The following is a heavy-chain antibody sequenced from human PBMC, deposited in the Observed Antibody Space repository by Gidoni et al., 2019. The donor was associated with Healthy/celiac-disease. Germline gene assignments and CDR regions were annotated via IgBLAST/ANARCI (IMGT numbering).Heavy chain of an antibody. J-gene: IGHJ6*02. D-gene: IGHD3-3*01. Sequence: QVQVVESGGGLVKPGGSLRLSCAASGFTFSDYYMSWIRQAPGKGLEWISYISGSGGTIYYADSVKGRFIISRDNAKNSLYLQMNSLRAEDTAVYYCARGPRSFLEWLSRRYGMDVWGQGTTVTVSS. CDR1: GFTFSDYY. V-gene: IGHV3-11*01. CDR3: ARGPRSFLEWLSRRYGMDV. CDR2: ISGSGGTI.